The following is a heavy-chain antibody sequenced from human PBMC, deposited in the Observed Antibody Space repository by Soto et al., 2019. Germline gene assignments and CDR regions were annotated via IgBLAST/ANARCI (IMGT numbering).Heavy chain of an antibody. CDR3: ARVKMVRGVISGMDV. D-gene: IGHD3-10*01. CDR2: INHSGST. Sequence: ETLSLTCAVYGGSFSGYYWSWIRQPPGKGLEWIGEINHSGSTNYNPSLKSRVTISVDTSKNQFSLKLSSVTAADTAVYYCARVKMVRGVISGMDVWGQGTTVTVSS. J-gene: IGHJ6*02. CDR1: GGSFSGYY. V-gene: IGHV4-34*01.